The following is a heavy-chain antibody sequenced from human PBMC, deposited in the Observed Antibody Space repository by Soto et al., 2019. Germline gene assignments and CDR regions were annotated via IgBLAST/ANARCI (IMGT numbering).Heavy chain of an antibody. V-gene: IGHV4-30-4*08. D-gene: IGHD5-18*01. CDR2: ISYSGTT. J-gene: IGHJ5*02. CDR1: GRSISCGGYY. CDR3: ARGRGYSYGLDP. Sequence: LSLTCTVSGRSISCGGYYWSWIRQPPGKGLEWIGSISYSGTTSYNPSLKSRVAISPDTSKNQFSLSLRSVPAADTAVYYCARGRGYSYGLDPWGQGTLVTVSS.